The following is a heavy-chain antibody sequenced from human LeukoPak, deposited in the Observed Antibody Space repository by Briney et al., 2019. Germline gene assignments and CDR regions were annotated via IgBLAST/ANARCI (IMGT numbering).Heavy chain of an antibody. D-gene: IGHD6-6*01. CDR3: ARGSSSSGLGWVLGY. Sequence: ASVKVSCKASGGTFSSYAISWVRQAPGQGLEWMGGIIPIFGTANYAQKFQGRVTITADKSTSTAYMELSSLRSEDTAVYYCARGSSSSGLGWVLGYWGQGTLVTVSS. J-gene: IGHJ4*02. CDR1: GGTFSSYA. CDR2: IIPIFGTA. V-gene: IGHV1-69*06.